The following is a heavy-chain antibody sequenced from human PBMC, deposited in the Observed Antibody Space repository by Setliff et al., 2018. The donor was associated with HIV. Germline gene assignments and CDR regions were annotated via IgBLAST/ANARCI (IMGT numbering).Heavy chain of an antibody. D-gene: IGHD4-17*01. V-gene: IGHV1-3*01. CDR3: ARSTVTTGGSYYYGMDV. Sequence: ASVKVSCKASGYSFTRYAMHWVRQAPGQRLEWMGWTNAGKGNTKYSQKLQGRVTITRDTSASIVYMDLSSLRSEDTAVYYCARSTVTTGGSYYYGMDVWVPETLLVTVSS. CDR2: TNAGKGNT. J-gene: IGHJ6*02. CDR1: GYSFTRYA.